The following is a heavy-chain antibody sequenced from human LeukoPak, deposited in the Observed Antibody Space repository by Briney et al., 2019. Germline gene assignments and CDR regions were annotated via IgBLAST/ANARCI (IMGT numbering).Heavy chain of an antibody. V-gene: IGHV3-7*01. CDR2: MKQDGGVR. CDR3: ARGGQRIFDY. J-gene: IGHJ4*02. Sequence: GGSLRLSCVASGFTFTTHWMSWVRQAPGKGLEWVANMKQDGGVRYYVNSVKGRFTISRDNAKDSLFLQMSSLKAEDTAVYYCARGGQRIFDYWGPGTLVTVSS. CDR1: GFTFTTHW.